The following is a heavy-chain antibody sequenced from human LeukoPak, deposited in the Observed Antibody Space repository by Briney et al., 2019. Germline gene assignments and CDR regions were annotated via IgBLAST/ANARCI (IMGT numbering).Heavy chain of an antibody. Sequence: SETLSLTCAVYGGSFSGYYWSWIRQPPGKGLEWIGEINHSGSTYYNPSLKSRVTISVDTSKNQFSLKLSSVTAADTAVYYCARVLGYCSGGSCYGYFDYWGQGTLVTVSS. J-gene: IGHJ4*02. CDR1: GGSFSGYY. CDR3: ARVLGYCSGGSCYGYFDY. V-gene: IGHV4-34*01. CDR2: INHSGST. D-gene: IGHD2-15*01.